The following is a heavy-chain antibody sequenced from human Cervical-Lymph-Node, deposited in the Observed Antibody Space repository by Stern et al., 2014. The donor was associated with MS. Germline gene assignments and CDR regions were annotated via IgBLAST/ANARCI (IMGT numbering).Heavy chain of an antibody. CDR3: ARDAGTSSQLGAFDI. V-gene: IGHV1-2*04. Sequence: QVQLVQSGAEMKKPGASVKVSCKASGYTFTGYYMHWVRQAPGQGLEWMGWINPNSGGTNYAQKFQGWVTMTRDTSISTAYMELSRLRSDDTAVYYCARDAGTSSQLGAFDIWGQGTMVTVSS. CDR2: INPNSGGT. CDR1: GYTFTGYY. J-gene: IGHJ3*02. D-gene: IGHD6-13*01.